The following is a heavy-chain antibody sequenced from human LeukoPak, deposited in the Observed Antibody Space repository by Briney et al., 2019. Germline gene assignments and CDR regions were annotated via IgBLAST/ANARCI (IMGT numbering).Heavy chain of an antibody. CDR1: GGSISSYY. CDR2: IYTSGST. V-gene: IGHV4-4*07. J-gene: IGHJ3*02. D-gene: IGHD3-22*01. CDR3: AREAYYDSSGYSHDAFDI. Sequence: SETLSLTCTVSGGSISSYYWSWIRQPAGKGLEWIGRIYTSGSTNYNPSLKSRVTMSVDTSKNQFSLKLSSVTAADTAVYYCAREAYYDSSGYSHDAFDIWGQGTMVTVSS.